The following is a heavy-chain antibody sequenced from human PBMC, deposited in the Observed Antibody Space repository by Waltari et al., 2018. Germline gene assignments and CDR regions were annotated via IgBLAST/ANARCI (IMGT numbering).Heavy chain of an antibody. CDR3: ATVEYSSSSGASYFDY. J-gene: IGHJ4*02. CDR1: GGSISSSSYY. Sequence: QVQLQESGPGLVKPSETLSLTCTVSGGSISSSSYYWGWIRQPPGKGLEWIGSIYYSGSTYYNPSLKSRVTISVDTSKNQFSLKLSSVTAADTAVYYCATVEYSSSSGASYFDYWGQGTLVTVSS. D-gene: IGHD6-6*01. V-gene: IGHV4-39*07. CDR2: IYYSGST.